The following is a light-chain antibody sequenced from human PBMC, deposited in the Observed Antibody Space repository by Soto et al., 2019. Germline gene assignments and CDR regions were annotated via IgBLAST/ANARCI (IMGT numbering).Light chain of an antibody. V-gene: IGKV3-15*01. CDR1: QSVSNN. J-gene: IGKJ1*01. CDR2: GAS. CDR3: QQYNHWPPT. Sequence: EIVLTQSPGTLSLSPGERATLSCRASQSVSNNYLAWYQQKPGQAPILLIFGASTRATGLPARFSGSGSGTEFTLTITSLRSEDFAVYYCQQYNHWPPTFGHGTKVDIK.